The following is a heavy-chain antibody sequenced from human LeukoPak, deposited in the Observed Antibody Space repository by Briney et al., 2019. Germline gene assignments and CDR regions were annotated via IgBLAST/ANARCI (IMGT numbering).Heavy chain of an antibody. J-gene: IGHJ4*02. CDR1: GFTVSSNY. CDR3: ARGVYIAAGQYGY. Sequence: GGSLRLSCAASGFTVSSNYMSWVRQAPGKGLEWVSVIYSGGSTYYADSVKGRFTISRDNSKNTLYLQMNSLRAEDTAVYYCARGVYIAAGQYGYWGQGTLVTVSS. V-gene: IGHV3-66*01. CDR2: IYSGGST. D-gene: IGHD6-13*01.